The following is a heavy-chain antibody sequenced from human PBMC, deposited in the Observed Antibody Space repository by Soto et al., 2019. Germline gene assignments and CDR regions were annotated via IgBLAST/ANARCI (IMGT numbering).Heavy chain of an antibody. CDR1: GGTFSSYA. V-gene: IGHV1-69*13. J-gene: IGHJ6*04. Sequence: SVKVSCKASGGTFSSYAISWVRQAPGQGLEWMGGIIPIFGTANYAQKFQGRVTITADESTSTAYMELSSLRSEDPAVYYCSPCSGGRAYYYGMDVWGKGTTVTVSP. D-gene: IGHD2-15*01. CDR2: IIPIFGTA. CDR3: SPCSGGRAYYYGMDV.